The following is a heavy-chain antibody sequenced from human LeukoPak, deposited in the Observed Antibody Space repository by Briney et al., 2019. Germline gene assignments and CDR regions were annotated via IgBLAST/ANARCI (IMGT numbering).Heavy chain of an antibody. CDR2: IKQDGNEK. Sequence: GGSLRLSCAASGFTFRTYWMSWVRQAPGKGLEWVANIKQDGNEKYYVDSVKGRFTISRDNAKNSLDLQMNSLRAEDTAVYYCANSVGIAAAGTENYWGQGTLVTVSS. J-gene: IGHJ4*02. D-gene: IGHD6-13*01. CDR3: ANSVGIAAAGTENY. CDR1: GFTFRTYW. V-gene: IGHV3-7*01.